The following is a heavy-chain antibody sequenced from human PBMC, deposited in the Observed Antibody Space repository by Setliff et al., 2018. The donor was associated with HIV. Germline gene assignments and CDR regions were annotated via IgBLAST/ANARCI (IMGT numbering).Heavy chain of an antibody. CDR1: GFTVSSYY. CDR2: IYSDGST. CDR3: ARRGQVAGYDYYYYYMDV. Sequence: PGGSLRLSCAASGFTVSSYYMAWVRQAPGKGLEWVSTIYSDGSTYYADSVKGRFTISRDNSKNTLYLQMNSLRAEDTAVYYCARRGQVAGYDYYYYYMDVWGKGTTVTVSS. J-gene: IGHJ6*03. D-gene: IGHD6-19*01. V-gene: IGHV3-66*02.